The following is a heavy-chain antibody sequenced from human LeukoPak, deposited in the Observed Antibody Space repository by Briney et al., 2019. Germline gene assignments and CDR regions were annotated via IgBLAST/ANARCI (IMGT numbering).Heavy chain of an antibody. CDR2: ISGDGAST. J-gene: IGHJ4*02. D-gene: IGHD4-17*01. CDR1: GFTFEDYA. CDR3: TKEDYGDSLMHY. V-gene: IGHV3-43*02. Sequence: GGSLRLSCAAPGFTFEDYAMHWVRQVPGKRLQWVSLISGDGASTYYEDSVRGRFTVYRDNRKNSLYLQMNRLRTDDTAFYYCTKEDYGDSLMHYWGQGTLVTVSS.